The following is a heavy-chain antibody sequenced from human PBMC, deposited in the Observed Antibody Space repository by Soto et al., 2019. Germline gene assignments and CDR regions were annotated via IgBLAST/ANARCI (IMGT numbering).Heavy chain of an antibody. CDR3: AKDLKYQLLFSDYFDY. J-gene: IGHJ4*02. D-gene: IGHD2-2*01. CDR2: ISGSGGST. V-gene: IGHV3-23*01. CDR1: GFTFSSYA. Sequence: EVQLLESGGGLVQPGGSLRLSCAASGFTFSSYAMSWVRQAPGKGLEWVSAISGSGGSTYYADSVKGRFTISRDNSKNTLYLQMNRLRAEDTAVYYCAKDLKYQLLFSDYFDYWGQGTLVTVSS.